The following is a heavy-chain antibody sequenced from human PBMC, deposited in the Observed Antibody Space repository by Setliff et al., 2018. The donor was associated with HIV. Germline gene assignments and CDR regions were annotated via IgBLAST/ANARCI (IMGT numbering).Heavy chain of an antibody. V-gene: IGHV4-4*02. CDR1: GGSISSSNW. D-gene: IGHD1-26*01. J-gene: IGHJ5*02. CDR3: ARYSGEYNLWFDP. Sequence: PSETLSLTCAVSGGSISSSNWWSWVRQPPGKGLEWIGEIYHSGGTNYNPPLKSRVTISLDKSKNHFSLELRSVTAADTAVYYCARYSGEYNLWFDPWGQGTLVTVSS. CDR2: IYHSGGT.